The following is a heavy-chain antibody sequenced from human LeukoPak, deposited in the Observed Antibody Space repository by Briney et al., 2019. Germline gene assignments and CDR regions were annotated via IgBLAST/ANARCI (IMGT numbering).Heavy chain of an antibody. CDR3: ARDPDYGAQSRAFDI. CDR1: GGSISSYY. CDR2: IYYSGST. Sequence: SETLSLTCTVSGGSISSYYWSWIRQPPGKGLEWIGYIYYSGSTNYNPSLKSRVTISVDTSKNQFSLKLSSVTAADTAVYYCARDPDYGAQSRAFDIWGQGTMVTVSS. V-gene: IGHV4-59*01. D-gene: IGHD4-17*01. J-gene: IGHJ3*02.